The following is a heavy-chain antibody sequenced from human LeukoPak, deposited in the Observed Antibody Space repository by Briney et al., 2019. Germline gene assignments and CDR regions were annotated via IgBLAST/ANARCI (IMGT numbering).Heavy chain of an antibody. V-gene: IGHV1-2*02. CDR2: INPYSADT. J-gene: IGHJ5*02. CDR3: ARGLTHYDFWSGKGKDNWFDL. Sequence: GASVKVSCKASGYTSTGYYIHWVRQAPGQGLEWMGLINPYSADTNYAQQFRGRVTMTRDTSITTSYMELSRLGSDDTAMYYCARGLTHYDFWSGKGKDNWFDLWGQGTLVTVSS. CDR1: GYTSTGYY. D-gene: IGHD3-3*01.